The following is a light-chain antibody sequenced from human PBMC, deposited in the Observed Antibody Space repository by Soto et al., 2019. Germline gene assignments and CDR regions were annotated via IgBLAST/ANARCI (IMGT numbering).Light chain of an antibody. Sequence: QSALTQPASVSGSPGQSITISCTGTSSDVGGYNYVSWYQQHPGKAPKLMIYEVSNRPSGVSNRFSGSKSGNTASLTISGHPAEEEADYYCSSYTSISIDYVFGTGPKLTVL. CDR2: EVS. V-gene: IGLV2-14*01. CDR1: SSDVGGYNY. CDR3: SSYTSISIDYV. J-gene: IGLJ1*01.